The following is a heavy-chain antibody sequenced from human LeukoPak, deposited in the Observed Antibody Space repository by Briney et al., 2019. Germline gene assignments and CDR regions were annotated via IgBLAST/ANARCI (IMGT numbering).Heavy chain of an antibody. CDR1: AFTFSSYA. CDR2: ISSGSSSI. J-gene: IGHJ4*02. CDR3: ARSYGSGSYSDY. V-gene: IGHV3-21*01. Sequence: GGSLRLSCVAPAFTFSSYAMNWVRQAPGKGLEWVSSISSGSSSIYYADSVKGRFTISRDNAKNSLYLQMHSLRAEDTAVYYCARSYGSGSYSDYWGQGTLVTVSS. D-gene: IGHD3-10*01.